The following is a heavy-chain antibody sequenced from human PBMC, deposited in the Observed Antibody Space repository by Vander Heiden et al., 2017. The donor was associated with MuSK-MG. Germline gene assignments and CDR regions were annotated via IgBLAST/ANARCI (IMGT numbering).Heavy chain of an antibody. CDR1: GFSLSTSGMR. J-gene: IGHJ4*02. V-gene: IGHV2-70*04. CDR3: GLVQSRAWEFDF. D-gene: IGHD1-26*01. Sequence: QVTLKESGPALLKPTQTLTLTCTFSGFSLSTSGMRVNWIRPPPGKALEWLARIDWDDDTFYSTSLRTRLTISKDTSKTKVVLSMTNIEPVDTATYDCGLVQSRAWEFDFWCQGRVVTVAS. CDR2: IDWDDDT.